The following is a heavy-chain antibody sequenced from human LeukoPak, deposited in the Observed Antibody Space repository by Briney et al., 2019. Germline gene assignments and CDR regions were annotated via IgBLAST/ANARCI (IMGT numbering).Heavy chain of an antibody. CDR3: ARYDDYYDSSGYYADAFDI. CDR2: IYYSGST. Sequence: PSETLSLTCTVSGGSISSYYWSWIRQPPGRGREWIGYIYYSGSTNYNPSLKSRVTISVVTSKSQFSLKLSSVTAADTAVYYWARYDDYYDSSGYYADAFDIWGQGTMVTVSS. V-gene: IGHV4-59*01. J-gene: IGHJ3*02. D-gene: IGHD3-22*01. CDR1: GGSISSYY.